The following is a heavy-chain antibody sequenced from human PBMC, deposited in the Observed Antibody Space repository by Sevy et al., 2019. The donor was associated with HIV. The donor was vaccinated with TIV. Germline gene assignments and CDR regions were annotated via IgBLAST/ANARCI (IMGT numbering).Heavy chain of an antibody. CDR3: GYSEYGYYYGY. Sequence: GGSLRLSCGASGFIFSNAWMSWVRQAPGKGLEWVGRIKSKADGGTPDYAAPVKGTFTISRDDSINTLYLQMNSLRTDDTAVYYCGYSEYGYYYGYWGQGTLVTVSS. V-gene: IGHV3-15*01. CDR1: GFIFSNAW. J-gene: IGHJ4*02. D-gene: IGHD3-10*01. CDR2: IKSKADGGTP.